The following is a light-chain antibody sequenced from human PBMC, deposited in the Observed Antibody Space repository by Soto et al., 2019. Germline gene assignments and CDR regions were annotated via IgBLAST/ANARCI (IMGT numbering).Light chain of an antibody. V-gene: IGKV3-20*01. Sequence: THSPSSLSAAVGDTITITCRASQDIGNYLAWYQQKPGQAPRLLIYGASTRATGIPARFSGSGSGTDFTLTISRLEPEDFAVYYCQQYGSSGTFGQGTKVDIK. J-gene: IGKJ1*01. CDR1: QDIGNY. CDR3: QQYGSSGT. CDR2: GAS.